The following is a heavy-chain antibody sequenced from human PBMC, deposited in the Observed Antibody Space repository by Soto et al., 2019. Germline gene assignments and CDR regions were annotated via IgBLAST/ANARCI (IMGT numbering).Heavy chain of an antibody. Sequence: QVQLVQSGAEVKKPGASVKVSCKASGYTFTGYYMHWVRQAPGQGLEWMGWINPNSGGTNYAQKFQGRVTMTRDTSISTAYMELSWLRSDDTAVYYCARVETVTAYYYYGMDVWGQGTTVTVSS. CDR2: INPNSGGT. CDR1: GYTFTGYY. D-gene: IGHD4-17*01. J-gene: IGHJ6*02. V-gene: IGHV1-2*02. CDR3: ARVETVTAYYYYGMDV.